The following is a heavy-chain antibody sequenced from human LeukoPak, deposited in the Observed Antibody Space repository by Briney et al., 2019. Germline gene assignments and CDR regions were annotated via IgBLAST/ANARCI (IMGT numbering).Heavy chain of an antibody. Sequence: GGSLRLSCAASGFTFSSYAMSWVRQAPGKGLEWVSGISGSGGATYYADSVKGRFTISRDDPHNTLYLQMNSLRAEDTAVYFCARGGVDYYGPGTYYLMYYFDYWGQGALVTVSS. CDR3: ARGGVDYYGPGTYYLMYYFDY. CDR1: GFTFSSYA. D-gene: IGHD3-10*01. J-gene: IGHJ4*02. V-gene: IGHV3-23*01. CDR2: ISGSGGAT.